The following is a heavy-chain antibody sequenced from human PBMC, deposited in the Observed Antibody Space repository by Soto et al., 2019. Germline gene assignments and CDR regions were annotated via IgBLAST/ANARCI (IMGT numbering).Heavy chain of an antibody. CDR3: ARGRDIVYCSGGSCSYYFDY. D-gene: IGHD2-15*01. CDR1: GFTFSSYS. Sequence: EVQLVESGGGLVKPGGSLRLSCAASGFTFSSYSMNWVRQAPGKGLEWVSSISSSSSYIYYADSVKGRFTISRDNAKNSLYLQMNSLRAEDTAVYYCARGRDIVYCSGGSCSYYFDYWGQGTLVTVSS. CDR2: ISSSSSYI. J-gene: IGHJ4*02. V-gene: IGHV3-21*01.